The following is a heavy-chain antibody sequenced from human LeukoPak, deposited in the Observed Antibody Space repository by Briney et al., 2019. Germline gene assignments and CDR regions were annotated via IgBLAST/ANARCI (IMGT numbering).Heavy chain of an antibody. CDR2: ISAGGGST. V-gene: IGHV3-23*01. Sequence: PGGSLRLSCAASGFSFSSYAMSWVRQAPGKGLEWVSTISAGGGSTYYPDSVKGRFTISRDNSKNTLYLQMNSLRAEDTAVYYCASNIQTAGYSSGWAIDYWGQGTLVTVSS. CDR3: ASNIQTAGYSSGWAIDY. CDR1: GFSFSSYA. D-gene: IGHD6-19*01. J-gene: IGHJ4*02.